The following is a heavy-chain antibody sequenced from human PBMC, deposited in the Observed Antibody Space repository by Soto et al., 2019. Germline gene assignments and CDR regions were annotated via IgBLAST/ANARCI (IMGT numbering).Heavy chain of an antibody. J-gene: IGHJ4*02. Sequence: EVQLLESGGGLVQPGGSLRLSCAASGFTCSNYAMSGVRRAPGKGLEWVSTISTSGGSTYSADSVKGRFTISRDNSKNTLYLQMNSLRAEDTAVYYCARDGLGAYTYGSYYFDYWGQGTLVTVSS. D-gene: IGHD5-18*01. CDR3: ARDGLGAYTYGSYYFDY. CDR1: GFTCSNYA. V-gene: IGHV3-23*01. CDR2: ISTSGGST.